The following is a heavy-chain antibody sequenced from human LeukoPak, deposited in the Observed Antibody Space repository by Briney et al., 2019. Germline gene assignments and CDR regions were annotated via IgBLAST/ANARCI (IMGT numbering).Heavy chain of an antibody. D-gene: IGHD1-26*01. CDR3: ARDQGSGSYRQVFGLDP. CDR2: INPSGGST. V-gene: IGHV1-46*01. J-gene: IGHJ5*02. CDR1: GYTFTDYY. Sequence: ASVKVSCKASGYTFTDYYMHWVRQAPGQGLEWMGLINPSGGSTSYAQKFQGRVTMTRDMSTSTVYMELSSLRSEDTAVYYCARDQGSGSYRQVFGLDPWGQGTLVTVSS.